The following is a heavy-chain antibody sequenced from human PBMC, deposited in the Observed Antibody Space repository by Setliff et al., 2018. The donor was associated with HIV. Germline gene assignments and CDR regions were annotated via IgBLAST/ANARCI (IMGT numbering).Heavy chain of an antibody. V-gene: IGHV4-34*01. J-gene: IGHJ3*02. CDR1: GGSLIDYY. Sequence: SETLSLTCAVYGGSLIDYYWSWIRQPPGKGLEWIGEINHSGSTNYSPSLKGRVTISIDTSKSQFSLKLTSVTAADTAVYYCARPLTASYNFWGDAFGIWGQGTMVTVSS. CDR3: ARPLTASYNFWGDAFGI. D-gene: IGHD3-3*01. CDR2: INHSGST.